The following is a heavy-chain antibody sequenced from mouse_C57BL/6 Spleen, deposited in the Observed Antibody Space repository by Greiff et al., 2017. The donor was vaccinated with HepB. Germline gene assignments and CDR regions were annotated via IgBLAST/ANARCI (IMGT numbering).Heavy chain of an antibody. CDR1: GYTFTSYG. V-gene: IGHV1-81*01. D-gene: IGHD2-5*01. CDR3: ARSDSNYWYFDV. J-gene: IGHJ1*03. CDR2: IYPRSGNT. Sequence: VQLQQSGAELARPGASVKLSCKASGYTFTSYGISWVKQRTGQGLEWIGEIYPRSGNTYYNEKFKGKATLTADKSSSTAYMELRSLTSEDSAVYFCARSDSNYWYFDVWGTGTTVTVSS.